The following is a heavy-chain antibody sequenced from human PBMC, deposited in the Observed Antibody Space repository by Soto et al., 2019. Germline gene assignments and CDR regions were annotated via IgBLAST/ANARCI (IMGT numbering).Heavy chain of an antibody. J-gene: IGHJ6*03. D-gene: IGHD6-6*01. Sequence: SETLSLTCTVSGGSISSYYWSWIRQPPGKGLEWIGYIYYSGSTNYNPSLKSPVTIPVDTSKNQFSLKLSSVTAADTAVYYSARIGRGFYSSSSRSIGYYYYYMDVWGKGTTVTVSS. CDR2: IYYSGST. CDR3: ARIGRGFYSSSSRSIGYYYYYMDV. CDR1: GGSISSYY. V-gene: IGHV4-59*08.